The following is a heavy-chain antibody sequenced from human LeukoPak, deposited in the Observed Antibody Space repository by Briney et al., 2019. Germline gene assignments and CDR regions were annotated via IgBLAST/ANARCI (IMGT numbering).Heavy chain of an antibody. J-gene: IGHJ6*02. V-gene: IGHV4-34*01. D-gene: IGHD2-2*01. Sequence: SETLSLTCAVYGGSFSGYYWSWIRQPPGEGLEWIGEINHSGSTNYNPSLKSRVTISVDTSKNQFSLKLSSVTAADTAVYYCARYCSSTSCLSGMDVWGQGTTVTVPS. CDR1: GGSFSGYY. CDR3: ARYCSSTSCLSGMDV. CDR2: INHSGST.